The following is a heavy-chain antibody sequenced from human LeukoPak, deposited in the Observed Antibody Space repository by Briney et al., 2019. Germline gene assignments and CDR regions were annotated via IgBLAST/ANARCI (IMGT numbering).Heavy chain of an antibody. CDR3: AGGVVVVAADYAFDI. D-gene: IGHD2-15*01. CDR1: GGSISSGGYS. Sequence: SETLSLTCAVSGGSISSGGYSWSWIRQPPGKGLEWIGYIYHSGSTYYNPSLKSRVTISVDRSKNQFSLKLSSVTAADMAVYYCAGGVVVVAADYAFDIWGQGTMVTVSS. V-gene: IGHV4-30-2*01. CDR2: IYHSGST. J-gene: IGHJ3*02.